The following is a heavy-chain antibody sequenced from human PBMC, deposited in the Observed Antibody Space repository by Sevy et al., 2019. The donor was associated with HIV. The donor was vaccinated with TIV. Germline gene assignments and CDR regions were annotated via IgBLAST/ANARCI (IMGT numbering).Heavy chain of an antibody. D-gene: IGHD5-12*01. CDR2: IYHSGST. V-gene: IGHV4-38-2*01. Sequence: SKTLSLTCAVSGYSISSCYYWGWIRQPPGKGLEWIGSIYHSGSTYYNPSLKSRVTISVDTSKNQFSLKLSSVTAADTAVYYCARLVATNFDYWGQGTLVTVSS. CDR1: GYSISSCYY. J-gene: IGHJ4*02. CDR3: ARLVATNFDY.